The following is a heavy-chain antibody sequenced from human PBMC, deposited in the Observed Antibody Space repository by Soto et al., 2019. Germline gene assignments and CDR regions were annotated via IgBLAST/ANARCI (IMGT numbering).Heavy chain of an antibody. CDR3: ARQWLFAFDM. Sequence: SETLSLTCTVSGGSISSSSYYWGWIRQPPGKGLEWIGSIYYSGSTYYNPSLKSRVTISVDTSKNQFSLKLSSVTAADTAVYYCARQWLFAFDMWGQGTMVTVSS. CDR2: IYYSGST. D-gene: IGHD3-22*01. J-gene: IGHJ3*02. CDR1: GGSISSSSYY. V-gene: IGHV4-39*01.